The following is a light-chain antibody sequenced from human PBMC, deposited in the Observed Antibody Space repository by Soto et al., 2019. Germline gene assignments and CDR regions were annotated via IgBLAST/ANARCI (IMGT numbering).Light chain of an antibody. Sequence: ETVMTQSPATLSVSPGERATLSCRASQSVRSDLAWYQQKPGQPPRLLIYDASRRATGIPARFSGSGSGTEFTLTISSLQSEDFAVYYCQQHNNWPLGLTFGGGTKVEIK. V-gene: IGKV3-15*01. CDR1: QSVRSD. CDR2: DAS. J-gene: IGKJ4*01. CDR3: QQHNNWPLGLT.